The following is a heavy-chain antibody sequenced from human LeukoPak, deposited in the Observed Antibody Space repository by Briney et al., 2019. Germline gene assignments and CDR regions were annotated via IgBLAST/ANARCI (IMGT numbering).Heavy chain of an antibody. CDR3: GRSVAFREIPRDF. D-gene: IGHD2-21*01. CDR2: INPLSGST. V-gene: IGHV1-46*04. J-gene: IGHJ4*02. Sequence: ASVRVSCKTSGYTFTSFFIHWLRQAPGQGLEWMGIINPLSGSTTYARNLQGRVTMTSDTSTSTVYVELSSLRSEDTAVYYCGRSVAFREIPRDFWGQGTLVTVSS. CDR1: GYTFTSFF.